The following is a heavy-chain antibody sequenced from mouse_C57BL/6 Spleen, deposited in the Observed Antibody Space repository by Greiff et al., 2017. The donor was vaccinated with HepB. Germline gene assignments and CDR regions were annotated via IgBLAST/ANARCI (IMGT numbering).Heavy chain of an antibody. CDR3: ARYNYGSSFAMDY. Sequence: EVHLVESGGGLVQPGGSLSLSCAASGFTFPDYYMSWVRQPPGKALEWLGFIRNKANGYTTEYSASVKGRFTISRDNSQSILYLQMNALRAEDSATYYCARYNYGSSFAMDYWGQGTSVTVSS. CDR2: IRNKANGYTT. J-gene: IGHJ4*01. D-gene: IGHD1-1*01. V-gene: IGHV7-3*01. CDR1: GFTFPDYY.